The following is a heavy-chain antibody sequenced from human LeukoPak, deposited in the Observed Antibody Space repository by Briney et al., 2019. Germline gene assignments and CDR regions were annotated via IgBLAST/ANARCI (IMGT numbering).Heavy chain of an antibody. D-gene: IGHD2-15*01. V-gene: IGHV4-34*01. CDR2: INHSGST. CDR3: ARDGIVVVVAASHYHYGIDI. J-gene: IGHJ6*02. Sequence: PSETLSLTCAVYGGSFSGYYWSWIRQPPGKGLEWIGEINHSGSTNYNPSLKSRVTISVDTSKNQFSLKLSSVTAADTAVYYCARDGIVVVVAASHYHYGIDIRGQGTTVTVSS. CDR1: GGSFSGYY.